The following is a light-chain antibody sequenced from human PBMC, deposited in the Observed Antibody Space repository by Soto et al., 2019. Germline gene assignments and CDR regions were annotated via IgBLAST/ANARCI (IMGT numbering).Light chain of an antibody. CDR2: DAS. V-gene: IGKV1-5*01. CDR1: QSVSGW. J-gene: IGKJ1*01. CDR3: QQYETFSGT. Sequence: EIRITQCRSTLTKYVGDRVTVTCRASQSVSGWLAWYQQKPGEAPKLLIYDASALPRGVPSRFSGSGSGTKFTLTIASLQPDDFATYYCQQYETFSGTFGPRTKVDIK.